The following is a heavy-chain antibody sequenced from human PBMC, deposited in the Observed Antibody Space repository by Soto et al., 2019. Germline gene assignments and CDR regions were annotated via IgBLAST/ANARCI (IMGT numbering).Heavy chain of an antibody. CDR3: AREASVIVVVVAAGVDAFDI. V-gene: IGHV1-69*13. Sequence: SVKVSCKASGGTFSSYAISWVRQAPGQGLEWMGGIIPIFGTANYAQKFQGRVTITADESTSTAYMELSSLRSEDTAVYYCAREASVIVVVVAAGVDAFDIWGQGTMATVSS. J-gene: IGHJ3*02. CDR2: IIPIFGTA. CDR1: GGTFSSYA. D-gene: IGHD2-15*01.